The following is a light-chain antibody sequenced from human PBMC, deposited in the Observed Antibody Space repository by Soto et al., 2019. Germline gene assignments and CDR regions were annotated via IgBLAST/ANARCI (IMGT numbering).Light chain of an antibody. Sequence: ETVLTQSPGTLSLSPGERVTLSCRASQSVCSRCLAWYQQKPGQSPRLLIYGASSRATGIPDRFSGSGSGTDCSLTISRLEPEDFAVYYCQYYGTIPWTFGQGTKVGIK. CDR1: QSVCSRC. CDR2: GAS. J-gene: IGKJ1*01. V-gene: IGKV3-20*01. CDR3: QYYGTIPWT.